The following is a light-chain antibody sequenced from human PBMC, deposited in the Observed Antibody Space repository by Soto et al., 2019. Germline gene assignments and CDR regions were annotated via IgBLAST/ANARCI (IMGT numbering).Light chain of an antibody. Sequence: QSALTQPASVSGSPGQSITVSCTGTSSDVGGHNYVSWYQQHPGKAPKLMIYEVNNRPSGVSNRFSGSKSGNTASLTISGLQAEDEADYYCSSYTSSSSTLYVFGTGTKLTVL. CDR3: SSYTSSSSTLYV. J-gene: IGLJ1*01. CDR2: EVN. CDR1: SSDVGGHNY. V-gene: IGLV2-14*01.